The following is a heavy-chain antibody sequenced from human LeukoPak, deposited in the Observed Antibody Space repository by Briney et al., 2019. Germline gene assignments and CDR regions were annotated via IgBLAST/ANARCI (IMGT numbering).Heavy chain of an antibody. D-gene: IGHD3-10*01. J-gene: IGHJ6*02. V-gene: IGHV3-30*18. CDR2: ISYDGSNK. CDR1: GFTFSSYG. CDR3: AKDLWFGPTRAGYGMDV. Sequence: GRSLRLSCAASGFTFSSYGMHWVRQAPGKGLEWVAVISYDGSNKYYADSVKGRFTISRDNSKNTLYLQMNSLRAEDTAVYYCAKDLWFGPTRAGYGMDVWGQGTTATVSS.